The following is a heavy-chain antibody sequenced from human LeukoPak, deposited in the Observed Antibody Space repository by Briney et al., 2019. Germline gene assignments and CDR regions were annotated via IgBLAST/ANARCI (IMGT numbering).Heavy chain of an antibody. CDR2: ISSSGSTI. Sequence: PGGSLRHSCAASGFTFSDYYMSWIRQAPGKGLEWVSYISSSGSTIYYADSVKGRFTISRDNAKNSLYLQMNSLRAEDTALYYCARDSLIGIAAAGTLDYWGQGTLVTVSS. D-gene: IGHD6-13*01. CDR1: GFTFSDYY. CDR3: ARDSLIGIAAAGTLDY. V-gene: IGHV3-11*01. J-gene: IGHJ4*02.